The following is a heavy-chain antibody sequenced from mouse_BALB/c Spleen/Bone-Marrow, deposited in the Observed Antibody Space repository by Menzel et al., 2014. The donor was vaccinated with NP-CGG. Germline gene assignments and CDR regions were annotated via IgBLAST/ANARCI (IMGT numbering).Heavy chain of an antibody. D-gene: IGHD1-1*01. Sequence: QVQLQQSGPELVRPGASVRISCKASGYEFSDSWMNWVKQRPGQGLEWIGRIYPGDGDSIYNGKFKGKATLTSDKFSSTAYMQLSSLTSVDSAVYFCARSPSVVTPMDYWGQGTSVTVSS. V-gene: IGHV1-82*01. CDR1: GYEFSDSW. CDR2: IYPGDGDS. CDR3: ARSPSVVTPMDY. J-gene: IGHJ4*01.